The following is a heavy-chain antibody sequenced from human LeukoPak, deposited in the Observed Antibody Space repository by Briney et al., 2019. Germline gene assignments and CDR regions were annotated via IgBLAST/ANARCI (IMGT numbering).Heavy chain of an antibody. V-gene: IGHV3-21*01. CDR2: ISGSSSYI. D-gene: IGHD6-19*01. Sequence: PGGSLRLSCAASGFTFSSYSMNWVRQAPGKGLEWVSSISGSSSYINYADSVKGRFTISRDNAQNSLFLQLNSLRAEDTAVYYCARDPYSSGWYEDAFDIWGQGTMVTVSS. CDR1: GFTFSSYS. CDR3: ARDPYSSGWYEDAFDI. J-gene: IGHJ3*02.